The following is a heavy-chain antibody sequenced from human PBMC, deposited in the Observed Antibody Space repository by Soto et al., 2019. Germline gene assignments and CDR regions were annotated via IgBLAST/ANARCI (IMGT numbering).Heavy chain of an antibody. D-gene: IGHD3-3*01. CDR3: ARDPTDYDLWSGSGYHGMDV. Sequence: QVQLQESGPGLVKPSETLSLTCTVSGGSISPYYWSWIRQAPGKGLEWIGYIHYTGSTKYNPSLKSRVTISVDTSTNQFSLKLSSVTAADTAVYYCARDPTDYDLWSGSGYHGMDVWGQGTTVTVSS. J-gene: IGHJ6*02. CDR2: IHYTGST. V-gene: IGHV4-59*03. CDR1: GGSISPYY.